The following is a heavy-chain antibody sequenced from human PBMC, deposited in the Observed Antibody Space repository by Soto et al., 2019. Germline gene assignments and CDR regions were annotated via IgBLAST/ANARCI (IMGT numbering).Heavy chain of an antibody. D-gene: IGHD3-3*01. V-gene: IGHV1-18*01. J-gene: IGHJ6*04. Sequence: ASVKVSCKSSGYTFTSYGISWVRQAPGQGLEWMGWISAYNGNTNYAQKLQGRVTMTTDTSTSTAYMELRSLRSDDTAVYYCARDRNYDFWSGYYPPGHYYGMDVWGKGTTVTVSS. CDR1: GYTFTSYG. CDR2: ISAYNGNT. CDR3: ARDRNYDFWSGYYPPGHYYGMDV.